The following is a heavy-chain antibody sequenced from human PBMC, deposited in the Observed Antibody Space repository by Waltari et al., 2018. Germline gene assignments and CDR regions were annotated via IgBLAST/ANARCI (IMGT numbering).Heavy chain of an antibody. V-gene: IGHV3-21*01. CDR3: ARDMVEMATNPFDY. D-gene: IGHD5-12*01. J-gene: IGHJ4*02. CDR1: GFTFSSYS. Sequence: EVQLVESGGGLVKPGGSLRLSCAASGFTFSSYSMNWVRQAPGKGLEWVSSISSSSSYIYYADSVKGRFTISRDNAKNSLYLQMNSLRAEDTAVYYCARDMVEMATNPFDYWGQGTLVTVSS. CDR2: ISSSSSYI.